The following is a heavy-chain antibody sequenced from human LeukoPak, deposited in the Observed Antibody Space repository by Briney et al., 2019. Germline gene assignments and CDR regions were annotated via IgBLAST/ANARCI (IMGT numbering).Heavy chain of an antibody. CDR3: AREYDISTGSQGY. Sequence: SETLSLTCTVSGGSISSSSYYWGWIRQPPGKGLEWIGSIYYSGSTYYNPSLKSRVTISVDTSKNQFFLKVNSVTAADTAVYFCAREYDISTGSQGYWGQGALVTVSS. CDR2: IYYSGST. V-gene: IGHV4-39*07. CDR1: GGSISSSSYY. J-gene: IGHJ4*02. D-gene: IGHD3-9*01.